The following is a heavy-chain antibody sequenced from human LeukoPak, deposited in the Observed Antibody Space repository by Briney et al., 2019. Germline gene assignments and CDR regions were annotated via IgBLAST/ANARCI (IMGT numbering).Heavy chain of an antibody. CDR2: IYTSGST. Sequence: PSETLSLTCTVSGGSISSYYWSWIRQPAGKGLEWIGRIYTSGSTNYNPSLKSRVTISVDKSKNQFSLKLSSVTAADSAVYYCARGCSSTSCYGGSRMNYYYYYMDVWGKGTTVTVSS. CDR3: ARGCSSTSCYGGSRMNYYYYYMDV. D-gene: IGHD2-2*01. V-gene: IGHV4-4*07. J-gene: IGHJ6*03. CDR1: GGSISSYY.